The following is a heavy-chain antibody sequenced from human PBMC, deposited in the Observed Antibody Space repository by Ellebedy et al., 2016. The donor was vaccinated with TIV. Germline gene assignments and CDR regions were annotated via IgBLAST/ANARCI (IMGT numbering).Heavy chain of an antibody. CDR2: IYYSGST. D-gene: IGHD3-10*01. V-gene: IGHV4-59*01. CDR3: ARGGYGSGSYYSSN. CDR1: GGSISSYY. Sequence: MPSETLSLTCTVSGGSISSYYWSWIRQPPGKGLEWIGYIYYSGSTNYNPSLKSRVTIPVDTSKNQFSLKLSSVTAADTAVYYCARGGYGSGSYYSSNWGQGTLVTVSS. J-gene: IGHJ4*02.